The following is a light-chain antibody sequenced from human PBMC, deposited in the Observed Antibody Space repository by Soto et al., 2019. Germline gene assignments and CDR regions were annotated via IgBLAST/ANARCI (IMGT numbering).Light chain of an antibody. CDR1: QTVRNN. CDR2: DVF. J-gene: IGKJ4*01. V-gene: IGKV3-15*01. CDR3: QHYNNWPLT. Sequence: EVVMTQSPATLSVSPGERATLSCRASQTVRNNLTWYQQKPGQAPRLLIYDVFTRATGVPARFSGSGSGTEFTLTISGLQSEDFAVYYCQHYNNWPLTFAGGTRVEIK.